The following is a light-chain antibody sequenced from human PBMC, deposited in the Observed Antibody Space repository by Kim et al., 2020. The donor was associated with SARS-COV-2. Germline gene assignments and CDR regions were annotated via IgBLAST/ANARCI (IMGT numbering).Light chain of an antibody. CDR3: QVCYCRTWV. J-gene: IGLJ3*02. CDR2: RDT. CDR1: NIVTIN. V-gene: IGLV3-9*01. Sequence: SYELTQPLSVSVALGQTARITCGGNNIVTINVHWYQQKPGQAPVLVMYRDTNRPSGISERFSGSNSCIYASLSISRAQARDQADYYCQVCYCRTWVFGVG.